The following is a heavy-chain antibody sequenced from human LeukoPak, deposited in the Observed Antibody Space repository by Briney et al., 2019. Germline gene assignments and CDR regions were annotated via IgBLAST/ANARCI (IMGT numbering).Heavy chain of an antibody. CDR2: IYTSGST. Sequence: SETLSLTCTVSGGSISSYYWSWIRQPAGKGLEWIGRIYTSGSTNYNPSLKGRVTMSVDTSKNQFSLKLSSVTAADTAVYYCARDSGIAAAGLVIAFDIWGQGTMVTVSS. CDR3: ARDSGIAAAGLVIAFDI. D-gene: IGHD6-13*01. CDR1: GGSISSYY. J-gene: IGHJ3*02. V-gene: IGHV4-4*07.